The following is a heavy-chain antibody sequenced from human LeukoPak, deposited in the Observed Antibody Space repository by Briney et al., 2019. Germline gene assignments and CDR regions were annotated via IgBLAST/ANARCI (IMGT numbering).Heavy chain of an antibody. CDR1: GYTFSSYD. Sequence: ASVTVSCTASGYTFSSYDFNWVRQAAGQGLEWMGWMNPNSGSTGYAQKFQGRITMTRNTSINTAYMHLSSLTSDDTAVYYCTRDRSYPIWYFDLWGRGTLFTVSS. V-gene: IGHV1-8*01. CDR2: MNPNSGST. J-gene: IGHJ2*01. CDR3: TRDRSYPIWYFDL.